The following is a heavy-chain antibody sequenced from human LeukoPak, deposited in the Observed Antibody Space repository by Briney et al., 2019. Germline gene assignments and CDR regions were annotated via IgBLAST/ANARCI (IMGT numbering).Heavy chain of an antibody. D-gene: IGHD2-2*01. CDR2: ISGSGRTI. Sequence: PGGSLRLSCAASGFTFSSYEMNWVRQAPGKGLEWVSYISGSGRTIYYADSAKGRFTVSRDNAKNSLYLQMNSLRAEDTAVYYCARDGGDCSSTSCYRVPFDYWGQGTLVTVSS. CDR1: GFTFSSYE. CDR3: ARDGGDCSSTSCYRVPFDY. V-gene: IGHV3-48*03. J-gene: IGHJ4*02.